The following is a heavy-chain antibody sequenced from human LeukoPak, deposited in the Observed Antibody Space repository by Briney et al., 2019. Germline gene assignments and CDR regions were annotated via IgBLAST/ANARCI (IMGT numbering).Heavy chain of an antibody. Sequence: PGGSLRLSCAASGFTFSSYGMHWVRQAPGKGLEWVAFIRYDGSNKYYADSVKGRFTISRDNSKNTLYLQMNSLRAEDTAVYYCARDKTYYYAKPLDYWGQGTLVTVSS. J-gene: IGHJ4*02. V-gene: IGHV3-30*02. D-gene: IGHD3-10*01. CDR3: ARDKTYYYAKPLDY. CDR2: IRYDGSNK. CDR1: GFTFSSYG.